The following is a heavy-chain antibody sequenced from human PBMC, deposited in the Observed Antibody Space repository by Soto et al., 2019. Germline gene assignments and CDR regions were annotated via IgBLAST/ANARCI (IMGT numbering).Heavy chain of an antibody. Sequence: SETLSLTCAVSGGSISSSNWWSWVRQPPGKGLEWIGEIYHSGSTNYNPSLKSRVTISVDKSKNLFFLKLSSVTAADTAVYYCASVSRSYDILTGYQYYYGMDVWGQGTTVTVSS. V-gene: IGHV4-4*02. J-gene: IGHJ6*02. CDR2: IYHSGST. CDR1: GGSISSSNW. CDR3: ASVSRSYDILTGYQYYYGMDV. D-gene: IGHD3-9*01.